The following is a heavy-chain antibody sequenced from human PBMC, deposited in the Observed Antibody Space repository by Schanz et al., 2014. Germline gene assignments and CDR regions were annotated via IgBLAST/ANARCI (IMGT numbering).Heavy chain of an antibody. CDR3: ARQRSYFYAMDV. Sequence: QVQLVESGGGVVQPGRSLRLSCAASGFTVRSYAMHWVRQAPGKGLEWVAAISYDGSNQYYTDSVKGRFTVSRDNSKNTVYLQMNSLRAEDTAVYYCARQRSYFYAMDVWGQGTTVTVSS. J-gene: IGHJ6*02. CDR1: GFTVRSYA. CDR2: ISYDGSNQ. V-gene: IGHV3-30*04.